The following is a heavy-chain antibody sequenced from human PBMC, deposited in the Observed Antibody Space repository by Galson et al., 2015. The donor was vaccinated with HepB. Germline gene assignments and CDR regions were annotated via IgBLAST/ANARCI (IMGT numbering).Heavy chain of an antibody. Sequence: VKVSCKASGGTFSSYAISWVRQAPGQGLEWMGGIIPIFGTANYAQKFQGRVTITADESTSTAYMELSSLRSEDTAVYYCAGSLVEMATSNWFDPWGQGTLVTVSS. CDR3: AGSLVEMATSNWFDP. V-gene: IGHV1-69*01. J-gene: IGHJ5*02. D-gene: IGHD5-24*01. CDR2: IIPIFGTA. CDR1: GGTFSSYA.